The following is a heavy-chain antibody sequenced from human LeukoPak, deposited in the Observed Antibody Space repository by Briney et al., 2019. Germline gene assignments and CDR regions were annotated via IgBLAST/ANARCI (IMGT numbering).Heavy chain of an antibody. J-gene: IGHJ3*02. CDR3: AKGSYDSSGYYVDAFDI. CDR1: GGSISSGGYY. CDR2: IYYSGST. Sequence: SQTLSLTCTVSGGSISSGGYYWSWIRQHPGKGLEWIGYIYYSGSTYYNPSLKSRVTISVDTSKNQFSLKLSSVTAADTAVYYCAKGSYDSSGYYVDAFDIWGQGTMVTVSS. D-gene: IGHD3-22*01. V-gene: IGHV4-31*03.